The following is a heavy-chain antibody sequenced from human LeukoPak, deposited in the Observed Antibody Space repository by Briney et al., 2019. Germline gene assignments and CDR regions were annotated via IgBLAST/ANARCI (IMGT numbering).Heavy chain of an antibody. Sequence: ASVKVSCKASGYTFTSNALNWVRQSPGQGLEWMGWINTDSGNPTYAQGFTGRFVFSLDTSVSTAYLQINSLKAEDTAVYYCARDLGYSSGWFGGDYWGQGTLVTVSS. J-gene: IGHJ4*02. CDR2: INTDSGNP. D-gene: IGHD6-19*01. CDR1: GYTFTSNA. CDR3: ARDLGYSSGWFGGDY. V-gene: IGHV7-4-1*02.